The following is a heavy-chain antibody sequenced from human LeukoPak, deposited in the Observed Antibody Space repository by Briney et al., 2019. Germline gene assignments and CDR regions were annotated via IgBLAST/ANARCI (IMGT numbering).Heavy chain of an antibody. CDR1: SGSISTYY. J-gene: IGHJ4*02. CDR3: ARQGFYGPLDY. V-gene: IGHV4-59*08. D-gene: IGHD2/OR15-2a*01. Sequence: SETLSLTCTVSSGSISTYYWSWVRQPPGKGLEWIGYISYSGSTNYNPSLKSRVTISVDTSKNQFSLKLSSVTAADTAVYYCARQGFYGPLDYWGQGTLVAVSS. CDR2: ISYSGST.